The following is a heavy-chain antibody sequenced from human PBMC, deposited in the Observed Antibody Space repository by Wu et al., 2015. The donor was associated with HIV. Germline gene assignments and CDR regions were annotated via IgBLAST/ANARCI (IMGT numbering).Heavy chain of an antibody. Sequence: QVQLQESGPGLVKPSETLSLTCTVSGGSISSYYWSWIRQPPGKGLEWIGYIYYSGSTNYNPSLKSRVTISVDTSKNQFPLKLSSVTAADTAVYYCARGLYDSSGYYLDYWGQGTLVTVSS. CDR2: IYYSGST. J-gene: IGHJ4*02. CDR3: ARGLYDSSGYYLDY. D-gene: IGHD3-22*01. V-gene: IGHV4-59*01. CDR1: GGSISSYY.